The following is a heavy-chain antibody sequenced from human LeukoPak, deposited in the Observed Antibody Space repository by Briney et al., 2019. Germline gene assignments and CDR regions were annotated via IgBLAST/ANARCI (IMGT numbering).Heavy chain of an antibody. D-gene: IGHD5-18*01. CDR3: AREKGGYSYGYY. CDR1: GSTFTSYG. J-gene: IGHJ4*02. CDR2: IKTQKGNK. V-gene: IGHV1-18*03. Sequence: ASGKLCGTTVGSTFTSYGVSGWRRAPGQGRGWMGWIKTQKGNKNYAQKLQDRVTMTTDSSTSTAYMELRTLRCDDVAVYYCAREKGGYSYGYYWGEGTLVTVSS.